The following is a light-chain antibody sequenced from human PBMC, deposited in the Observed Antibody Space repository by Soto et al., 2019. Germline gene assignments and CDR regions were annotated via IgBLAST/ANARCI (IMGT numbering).Light chain of an antibody. V-gene: IGKV1-33*01. CDR3: QQYDSLPPT. CDR2: DAS. J-gene: IGKJ4*01. CDR1: QGITKY. Sequence: DIQMTQTPFSLAASVGDRVTITCQASQGITKYLNWYQQKAGKAPKVXIYDASNLETGGPSRFSGSGAGTDFTCTISSLQPEDIATYYCQQYDSLPPTFGGGTKVDIK.